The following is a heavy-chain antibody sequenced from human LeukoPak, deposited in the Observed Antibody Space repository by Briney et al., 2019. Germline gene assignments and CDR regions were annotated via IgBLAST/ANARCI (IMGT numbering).Heavy chain of an antibody. CDR3: AKDRGDPSHYYFDY. J-gene: IGHJ4*02. V-gene: IGHV3-74*01. D-gene: IGHD2-21*02. CDR1: GFTFSSYW. Sequence: GGSLRLSCAASGFTFSSYWMHWVRQAPGKGLVWVSRINSDGSSTSYADSVKGRFTISRDNSKNTLYLQMNSLRAEDTAVYYCAKDRGDPSHYYFDYWGQGTLVTVSS. CDR2: INSDGSST.